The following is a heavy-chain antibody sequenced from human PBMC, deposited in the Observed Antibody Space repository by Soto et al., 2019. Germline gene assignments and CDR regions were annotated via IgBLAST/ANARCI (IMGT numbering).Heavy chain of an antibody. CDR3: ASLLRVYSGTGDY. Sequence: QVQLVQSGAEVKKPGSSVKVSCKASGGTFSSYAISWVRQAPGQGLEWLGGIIPIFGTAKYAQQFQGRVTITADESTSTAYMELSSLRSEDTAVYYCASLLRVYSGTGDYWGQGTLVTVSS. CDR1: GGTFSSYA. CDR2: IIPIFGTA. J-gene: IGHJ4*02. D-gene: IGHD5-12*01. V-gene: IGHV1-69*12.